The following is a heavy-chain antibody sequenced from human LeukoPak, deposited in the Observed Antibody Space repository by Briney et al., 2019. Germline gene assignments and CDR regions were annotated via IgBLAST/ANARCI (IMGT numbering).Heavy chain of an antibody. D-gene: IGHD2-15*01. Sequence: ASVKVSCKASGYTFTGYYMHWVRQAPGQGLEWMGWINPNSGGTNYAQKFQGRVTMTRDTSFSTAYMELSRLRSDDTAVYYCARVGSWYESGYYYGMDVWGQGTTVTVSS. CDR1: GYTFTGYY. CDR2: INPNSGGT. CDR3: ARVGSWYESGYYYGMDV. J-gene: IGHJ6*02. V-gene: IGHV1-2*02.